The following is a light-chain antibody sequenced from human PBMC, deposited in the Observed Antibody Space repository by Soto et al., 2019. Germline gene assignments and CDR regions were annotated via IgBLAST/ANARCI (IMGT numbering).Light chain of an antibody. CDR1: QDISKY. V-gene: IGKV1-33*01. J-gene: IGKJ4*01. CDR2: DAS. CDR3: QQYDNLLPLT. Sequence: DIQMTQSPSSLSASVGDRVTITCQASQDISKYLNWYQQKPGKAPTLLIYDASNLETGVPSRFSGSGSGTDFTFTISSLQPEDIATYYCQQYDNLLPLTFGGGTKVEIK.